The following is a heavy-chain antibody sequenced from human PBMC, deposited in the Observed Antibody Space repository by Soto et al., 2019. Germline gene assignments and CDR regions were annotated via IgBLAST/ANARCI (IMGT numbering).Heavy chain of an antibody. CDR3: ARGGGVYYFDY. Sequence: QVQLQESGPGLVKPSETLSLTCTVSGGSISRYYWSWIRQPPGKGLEWIGYIYYSGITDYNPSLKSRVTISVDTSKSQFSLKLSSVTAADTAVYYCARGGGVYYFDYWGQGTLVTVSS. CDR1: GGSISRYY. V-gene: IGHV4-59*01. CDR2: IYYSGIT. J-gene: IGHJ4*02. D-gene: IGHD2-8*02.